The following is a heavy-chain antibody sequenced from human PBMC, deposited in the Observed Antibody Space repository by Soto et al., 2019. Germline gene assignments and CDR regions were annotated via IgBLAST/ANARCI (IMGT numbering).Heavy chain of an antibody. CDR2: VFYTGSA. CDR1: GGSIRGSDDY. V-gene: IGHV4-39*01. CDR3: AKTPSGGYDS. J-gene: IGHJ5*01. D-gene: IGHD5-12*01. Sequence: QLHLQESGPRLVKPSETLSLTCTVSGGSIRGSDDYWAWIRQSPGKGLEYIGSVFYTGSAYYNPSLKGRVTIVADTSTNRFFLNLTSVTATDTAVYYCAKTPSGGYDSWGQGTLVTVSS.